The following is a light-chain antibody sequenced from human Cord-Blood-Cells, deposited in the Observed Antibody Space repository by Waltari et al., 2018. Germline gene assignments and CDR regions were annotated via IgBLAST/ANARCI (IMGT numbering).Light chain of an antibody. V-gene: IGLV8-61*01. CDR1: SGSVSTIYY. CDR3: VLYMGSGIWV. CDR2: STT. J-gene: IGLJ3*02. Sequence: QTVVTQEPSFSVSPGGTVTLTCGLSSGSVSTIYYPSWYQQTPCQPPPTLIYSTTTRTSCVPVPFLGSILGNKAALTSTGAQADDESDYYCVLYMGSGIWVFGGGTKLTVL.